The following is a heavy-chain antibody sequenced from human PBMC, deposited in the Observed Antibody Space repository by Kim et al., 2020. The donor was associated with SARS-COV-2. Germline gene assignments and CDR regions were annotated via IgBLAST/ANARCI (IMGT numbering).Heavy chain of an antibody. CDR1: GFTFSSYA. D-gene: IGHD3-10*01. CDR2: ISGSGGST. V-gene: IGHV3-23*01. Sequence: GGSLRLSCAASGFTFSSYAMSWVRQAPGKGLEWVSAISGSGGSTYYADSVKGRFTISRDNSKNTLYLQMNSLRAEDTAVYYCAKGPPMVRGVIITEDYWGQGTLVTVSS. CDR3: AKGPPMVRGVIITEDY. J-gene: IGHJ4*02.